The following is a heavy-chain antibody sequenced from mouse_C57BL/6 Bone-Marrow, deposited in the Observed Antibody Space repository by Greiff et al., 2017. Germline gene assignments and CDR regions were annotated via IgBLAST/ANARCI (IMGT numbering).Heavy chain of an antibody. CDR1: GFTFSSYG. CDR2: ISSGGSYT. CDR3: ARWLYAMDY. J-gene: IGHJ4*01. V-gene: IGHV5-6*01. Sequence: EVKLVESRGDLVKPGGSLKLSCAASGFTFSSYGMSWVRQTPDKRLEWVATISSGGSYTYYPDSVKGRFTISRDNAKNTLYLQMSSLKSEDTAMYYCARWLYAMDYWGQGTSVTVSS.